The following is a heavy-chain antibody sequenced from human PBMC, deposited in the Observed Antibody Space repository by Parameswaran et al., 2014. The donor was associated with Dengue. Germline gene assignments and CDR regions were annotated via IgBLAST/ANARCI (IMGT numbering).Heavy chain of an antibody. Sequence: ASETLSLTCTVSTGGSISSYYWSWIRQPPGKGLEWIGSIYYSGSTYYNPSLKSRVTISVDTSKNQFSLKLSSVTAADTAVYYCAAVHYDFWSGVLYGMDVWGQGTTVTVSS. J-gene: IGHJ6*02. CDR1: TGGSISSYY. D-gene: IGHD3-3*01. CDR3: AAVHYDFWSGVLYGMDV. V-gene: IGHV4-59*05. CDR2: IYYSGST.